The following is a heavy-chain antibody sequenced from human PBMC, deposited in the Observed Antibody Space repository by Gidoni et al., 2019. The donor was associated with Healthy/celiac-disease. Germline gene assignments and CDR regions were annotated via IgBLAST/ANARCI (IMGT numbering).Heavy chain of an antibody. CDR1: GFTFSSYA. V-gene: IGHV3-30-3*01. CDR2: ISYDGSNK. J-gene: IGHJ6*02. CDR3: ARGAYSSSSFYYYGMDV. D-gene: IGHD6-6*01. Sequence: QVQLVESGGGVVQPGRSLRLSCAASGFTFSSYAMHWVRQAPGKGLGWVAVISYDGSNKYYADSVKGRFTISRDNSKNTLYLQMNSLRAEDTAVYYCARGAYSSSSFYYYGMDVWGQGTTVTVSS.